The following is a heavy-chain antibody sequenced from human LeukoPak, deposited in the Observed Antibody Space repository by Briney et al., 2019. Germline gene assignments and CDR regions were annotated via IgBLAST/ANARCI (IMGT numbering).Heavy chain of an antibody. CDR3: ARRAGGYSHPYDY. D-gene: IGHD4-23*01. CDR2: ISGSGGFT. Sequence: GGSLRLSCAASGFTFSSYAMSWVRQAPGKGLEWVSTISGSGGFTYYADSVKGRFTISRDNSKNTLYLQMNSLRAEDTAVYYCARRAGGYSHPYDYWGQGTLVTVSS. V-gene: IGHV3-23*01. J-gene: IGHJ4*02. CDR1: GFTFSSYA.